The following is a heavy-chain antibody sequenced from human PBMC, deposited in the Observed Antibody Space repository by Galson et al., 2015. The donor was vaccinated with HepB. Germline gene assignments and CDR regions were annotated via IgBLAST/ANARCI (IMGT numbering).Heavy chain of an antibody. D-gene: IGHD1-26*01. Sequence: SLRLSCAASGFTFDDYHMTWVRQAPGKGLEWVSGINWNGGTTGYVDSVKGRFTISRDNAKDSLYLQMHSLRAEDTALYYCARAQWEPYAFDIWGRGTMVTVSS. J-gene: IGHJ3*02. V-gene: IGHV3-20*04. CDR2: INWNGGTT. CDR1: GFTFDDYH. CDR3: ARAQWEPYAFDI.